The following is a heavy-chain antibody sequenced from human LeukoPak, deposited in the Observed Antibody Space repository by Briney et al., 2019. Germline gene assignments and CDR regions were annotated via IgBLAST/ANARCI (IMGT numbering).Heavy chain of an antibody. D-gene: IGHD6-19*01. CDR1: GFAFSSYA. CDR3: AKDRAWSSGTIFDY. V-gene: IGHV3-23*01. J-gene: IGHJ4*02. CDR2: ISGSGGST. Sequence: GGSLRLSCAASGFAFSSYAMSWVRQAPGKGLEWVSAISGSGGSTYYADSVKGRFTISRDNSKNTLYLQMNSLRAEDTAVYYCAKDRAWSSGTIFDYWGQGTLVTVSS.